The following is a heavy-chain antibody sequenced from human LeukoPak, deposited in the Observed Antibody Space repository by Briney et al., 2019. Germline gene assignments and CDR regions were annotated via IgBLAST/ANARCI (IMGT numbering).Heavy chain of an antibody. J-gene: IGHJ4*02. D-gene: IGHD2-15*01. CDR3: ARRDCSGGNCRTRVFDY. CDR1: GYTFTSYD. CDR2: MNPNSGNT. Sequence: GASVKVSCKASGYTFTSYDINWVRQAAGQGLEWMGWMNPNSGNTGYAQKFQGRATITRNTSIDTAYMEVSSLRSEDTAVYYCARRDCSGGNCRTRVFDYWGQGTLVTVSS. V-gene: IGHV1-8*01.